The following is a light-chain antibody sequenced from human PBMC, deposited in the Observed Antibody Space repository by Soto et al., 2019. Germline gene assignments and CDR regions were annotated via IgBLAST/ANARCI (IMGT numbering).Light chain of an antibody. Sequence: QSALTQPASVSGSPGQSITISCTGTSSDVGAYGYVSWYQQHPGKAPKLMIYEVSYRPSGVSNRFSGSKSGNAASLTISGLQAEHQAHYSCSSYTTSRTVVFGRGTKLTVL. V-gene: IGLV2-14*01. CDR3: SSYTTSRTVV. CDR2: EVS. J-gene: IGLJ2*01. CDR1: SSDVGAYGY.